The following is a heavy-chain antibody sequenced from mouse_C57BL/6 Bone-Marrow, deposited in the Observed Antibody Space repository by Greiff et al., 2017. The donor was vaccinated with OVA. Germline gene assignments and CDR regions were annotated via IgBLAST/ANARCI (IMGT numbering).Heavy chain of an antibody. CDR2: IYPGSGST. J-gene: IGHJ1*03. CDR3: ARSDYDYLWYFEV. Sequence: VQLQQPGAELVKPGASVKMSCKASGYTFTSYWITWVKQRPGQGLEWIGDIYPGSGSTNYNEKFKSKATLTVDTSSSTAYMQLSSLTSEDSAVYYCARSDYDYLWYFEVWGTGTTVTVSS. V-gene: IGHV1-55*01. D-gene: IGHD2-4*01. CDR1: GYTFTSYW.